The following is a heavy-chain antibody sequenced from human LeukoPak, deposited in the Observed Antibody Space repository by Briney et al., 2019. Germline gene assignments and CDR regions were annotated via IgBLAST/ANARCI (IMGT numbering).Heavy chain of an antibody. Sequence: GGSLRLSCAASGFTFSSYGMHWVRQAPDKGLEWVAFIRYDGSNKYYADSVKGRFTISRDNAKNSLYLQMNSLRAEDTAMYYCARDDYYGSGSYWGAFDIWGQGTMVTVSS. V-gene: IGHV3-30*02. CDR2: IRYDGSNK. CDR3: ARDDYYGSGSYWGAFDI. D-gene: IGHD3-10*01. J-gene: IGHJ3*02. CDR1: GFTFSSYG.